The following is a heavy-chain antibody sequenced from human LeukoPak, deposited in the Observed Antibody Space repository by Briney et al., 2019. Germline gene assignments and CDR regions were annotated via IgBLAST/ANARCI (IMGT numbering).Heavy chain of an antibody. D-gene: IGHD6-19*01. Sequence: SSETLSLTCTVSGGSISSYYWSWIRQPPGKGLEWIGYIYYSGSTNYNPSLKSRVTISVDTSKNQFSLKLSSVTAADTAVYYCARLITVAGNFDYWGQGTLVTVSS. CDR3: ARLITVAGNFDY. V-gene: IGHV4-59*08. CDR2: IYYSGST. CDR1: GGSISSYY. J-gene: IGHJ4*02.